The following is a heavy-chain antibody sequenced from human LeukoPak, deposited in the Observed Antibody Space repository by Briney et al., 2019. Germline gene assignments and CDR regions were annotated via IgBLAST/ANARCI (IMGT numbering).Heavy chain of an antibody. Sequence: PGGSLRLSCAASGFTFSSYSMNWVRQAPGKGLEWVSYISSTSTIYYADSVKGRFTISRDNAKNSLYLQMNSLRVEDTAVYYCASLYGEVLDYWGQGTLVTVSS. D-gene: IGHD4-17*01. CDR2: ISSTSTI. CDR1: GFTFSSYS. J-gene: IGHJ4*02. CDR3: ASLYGEVLDY. V-gene: IGHV3-48*01.